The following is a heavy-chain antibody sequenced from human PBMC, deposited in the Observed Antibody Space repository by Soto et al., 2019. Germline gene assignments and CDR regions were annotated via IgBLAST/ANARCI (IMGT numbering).Heavy chain of an antibody. D-gene: IGHD4-17*01. J-gene: IGHJ6*03. CDR2: ISSSSSYI. CDR3: ARDHEMSYGDYGDYYYYYMDV. V-gene: IGHV3-21*01. Sequence: GGSLRLSCAASGFTFSSYSMNWVRQAPGKGLEWVSSISSSSSYIYYADSVKGRFTISRDNAKNSLDLKMNSLRAEDTAVYYCARDHEMSYGDYGDYYYYYMDVWGKGTTVTVSS. CDR1: GFTFSSYS.